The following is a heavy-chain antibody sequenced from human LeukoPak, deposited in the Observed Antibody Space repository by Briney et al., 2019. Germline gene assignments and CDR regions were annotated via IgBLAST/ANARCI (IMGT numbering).Heavy chain of an antibody. D-gene: IGHD1-20*01. CDR2: ISGSSSSI. Sequence: GGSLRLSCEASEFTFSTYSINWVRQAPGMGLEWVSSISGSSSSIYYKESVRGRFTISRDNSKNSVYLQMNSLRAEDTAVYYCARFVANWNPGGMDVWGQGTTVTVSS. V-gene: IGHV3-21*01. J-gene: IGHJ6*02. CDR3: ARFVANWNPGGMDV. CDR1: EFTFSTYS.